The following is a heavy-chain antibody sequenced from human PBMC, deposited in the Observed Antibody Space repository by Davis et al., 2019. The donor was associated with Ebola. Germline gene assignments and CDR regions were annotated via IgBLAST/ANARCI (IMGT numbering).Heavy chain of an antibody. CDR1: GNSFTSFW. D-gene: IGHD1-20*01. J-gene: IGHJ3*01. V-gene: IGHV5-51*01. CDR3: ASLRRTITGMDDGFDL. CDR2: IYPGDWDT. Sequence: GESLKISCKGSGNSFTSFWIGWVRQMPGKGLEWMGIIYPGDWDTRYSPTFQGQVTISADKSTRTAYLQWGSLKASDTAMYYCASLRRTITGMDDGFDLWGQGTMVTVSS.